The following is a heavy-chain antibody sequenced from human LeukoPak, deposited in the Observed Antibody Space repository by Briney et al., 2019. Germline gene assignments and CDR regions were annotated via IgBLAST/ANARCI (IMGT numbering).Heavy chain of an antibody. CDR3: VRYSVYSSSWSHYYYMDV. J-gene: IGHJ6*03. Sequence: SETLSLTCTVSGGSISSYYWSWIRQPPGKGLEWMGYIYYSGSTNYNPSLKSRVTISVDTSKNQFSLKLSSVTAADTAVYYCVRYSVYSSSWSHYYYMDVWGKGTTVTVSS. V-gene: IGHV4-59*01. CDR2: IYYSGST. D-gene: IGHD6-13*01. CDR1: GGSISSYY.